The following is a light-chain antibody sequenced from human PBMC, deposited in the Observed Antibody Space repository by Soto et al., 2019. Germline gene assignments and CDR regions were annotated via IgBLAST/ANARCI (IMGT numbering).Light chain of an antibody. CDR3: QQYNQWPIT. J-gene: IGKJ5*01. CDR2: GAF. V-gene: IGKV3-15*01. CDR1: QSVSSSY. Sequence: EIVLTQSPGTLSLSPGERATLSCRASQSVSSSYLAWYQQKPGQAPRLLIHGAFTRATGIPARFSGSGSGTEFTLTISSLQSEDFAVFYCQQYNQWPITFGQGTRLEI.